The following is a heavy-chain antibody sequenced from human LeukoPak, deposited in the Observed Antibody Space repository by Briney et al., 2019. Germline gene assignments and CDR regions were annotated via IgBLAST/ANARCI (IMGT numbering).Heavy chain of an antibody. J-gene: IGHJ4*02. CDR2: ISAYNGNT. Sequence: ASVKVSCKASGYIFTSYGISWVRQAPGQGLEWMGWISAYNGNTNYAQKLQGRVTMTTDTSTSTAYMELRSLRSDDTAVYYCARYCSGGSCYWFGFDYWGQGTLVTVSS. D-gene: IGHD2-15*01. CDR3: ARYCSGGSCYWFGFDY. CDR1: GYIFTSYG. V-gene: IGHV1-18*01.